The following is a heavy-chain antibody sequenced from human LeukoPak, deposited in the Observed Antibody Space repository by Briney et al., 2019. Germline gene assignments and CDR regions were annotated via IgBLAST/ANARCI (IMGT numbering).Heavy chain of an antibody. V-gene: IGHV3-21*01. Sequence: GGSLRLSCVTSGFTFTSVSMSWVRQAPGKGLEWVAFIGHVAGDIFYADSVKGRFNISRDDAKGSVYLQMNSLRAEDTAVYYCARESSNSWYVDYWGQGALVTVSS. CDR3: ARESSNSWYVDY. CDR2: IGHVAGDI. D-gene: IGHD6-13*01. CDR1: GFTFTSVS. J-gene: IGHJ4*02.